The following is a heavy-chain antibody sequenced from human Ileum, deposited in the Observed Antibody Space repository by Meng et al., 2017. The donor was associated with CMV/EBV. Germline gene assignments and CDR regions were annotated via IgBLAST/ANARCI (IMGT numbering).Heavy chain of an antibody. V-gene: IGHV1-2*06. D-gene: IGHD2-8*02. CDR1: GYKFSDYY. Sequence: QVHVVQSGAEVKKPGASVKVSCKASGYKFSDYYIHWVRQAPGQGLEWMGRIYPNSGGTINAQKFQGRITMTRDTPITTAYMELSSLTSDDTAVYYCTTDCAGGACYGRAFDYWGQGSLVTVSS. CDR2: IYPNSGGT. J-gene: IGHJ4*02. CDR3: TTDCAGGACYGRAFDY.